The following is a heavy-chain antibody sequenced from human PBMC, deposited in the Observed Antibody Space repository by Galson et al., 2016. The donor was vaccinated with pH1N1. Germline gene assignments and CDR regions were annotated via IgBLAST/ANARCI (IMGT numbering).Heavy chain of an antibody. J-gene: IGHJ4*02. D-gene: IGHD5-12*01. Sequence: SLRLSCAASGFTFSDSYMTWVRQPPGKGPEWVSYISHTDGYTNYRDSVKGRFSISRDNAKNSVYLQMNDLRVEDTAKYFCVRSQYSGSSFDSWGQGTLVSVSS. V-gene: IGHV3-11*03. CDR3: VRSQYSGSSFDS. CDR2: ISHTDGYT. CDR1: GFTFSDSY.